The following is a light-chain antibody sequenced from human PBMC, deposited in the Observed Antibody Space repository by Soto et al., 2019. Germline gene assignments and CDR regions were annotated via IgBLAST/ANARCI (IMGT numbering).Light chain of an antibody. V-gene: IGKV4-1*01. J-gene: IGKJ4*01. CDR3: QQYYTAPLT. CDR1: QTVLSNSNNKNY. Sequence: DIVLTQSPESLPVSMGERASINCESSQTVLSNSNNKNYLAWYQQRPGQPPKLLIYWASTRESGVPDRFSGSGSGTDFTLTISSLQAEDVAVYYCQQYYTAPLTFGGGTKVEIK. CDR2: WAS.